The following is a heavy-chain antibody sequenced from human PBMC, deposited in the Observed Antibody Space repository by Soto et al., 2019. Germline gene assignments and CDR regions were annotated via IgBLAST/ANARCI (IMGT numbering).Heavy chain of an antibody. CDR3: TVLFRYYYGMDV. D-gene: IGHD3-16*01. V-gene: IGHV3-23*01. CDR1: GFTFSSYA. Sequence: LRLSCAASGFTFSSYAMSWVRQAPGKGLEWVSAISGSGGSTYYADSVKGRFTISRDNSKNTLYLQMNSLRAEDTAVYYCTVLFRYYYGMDVWGQGTTVTVSS. J-gene: IGHJ6*02. CDR2: ISGSGGST.